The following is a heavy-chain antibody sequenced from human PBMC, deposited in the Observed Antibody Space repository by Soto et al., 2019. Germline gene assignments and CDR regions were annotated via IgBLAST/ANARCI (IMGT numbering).Heavy chain of an antibody. V-gene: IGHV4-34*01. D-gene: IGHD3-10*01. J-gene: IGHJ6*03. CDR3: ARASKHLYGSGSYSPFRYYYYYMDG. CDR1: GGSFSGYY. Sequence: PSETLSLTCAVYGGSFSGYYWSWIRQPPGKGLEWIGEINHSGSTNYNPSLKSRVTISVDTSKNQFSLKLSSVTAADTAVYYCARASKHLYGSGSYSPFRYYYYYMDGWGKGTTVTVSS. CDR2: INHSGST.